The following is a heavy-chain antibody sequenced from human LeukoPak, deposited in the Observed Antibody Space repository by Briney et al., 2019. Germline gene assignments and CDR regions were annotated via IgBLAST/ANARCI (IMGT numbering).Heavy chain of an antibody. CDR2: ISSSSSTI. V-gene: IGHV3-48*04. Sequence: GGSLRLSCAASGFTFSSYSMNWVRQAPGKGLEWVSYISSSSSTIYNADSVKGRFTISRDNAKNSLYLQMNSLRAEDTAVYYCASRGSYGYSDYWGQGTLVTVSS. D-gene: IGHD5-18*01. CDR1: GFTFSSYS. CDR3: ASRGSYGYSDY. J-gene: IGHJ4*02.